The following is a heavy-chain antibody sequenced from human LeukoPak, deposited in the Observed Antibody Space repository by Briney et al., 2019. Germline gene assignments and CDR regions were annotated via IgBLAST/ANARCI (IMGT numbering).Heavy chain of an antibody. CDR2: ISSSSSYI. V-gene: IGHV3-21*01. D-gene: IGHD1-1*01. CDR3: ASPGSGSRPYYYYGMNV. CDR1: GFTFSSYS. Sequence: GGSLRLSCAASGFTFSSYSMNWVRQAPGKGLEWVSSISSSSSYIYYADSVKGRFTISRDNAKNSLYLQMNSLRAEDTAVYYCASPGSGSRPYYYYGMNVWGQGTTVTVSS. J-gene: IGHJ6*02.